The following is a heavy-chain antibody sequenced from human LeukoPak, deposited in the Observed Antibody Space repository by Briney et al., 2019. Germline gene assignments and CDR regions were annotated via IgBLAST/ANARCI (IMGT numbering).Heavy chain of an antibody. J-gene: IGHJ4*02. Sequence: ASVTVSCKPSGEPFRSSAMNWVRQAPGQGLEWMGWISAYNGNTNYAQKLQGRVTMTTDTSTSTAYMELRSLRSDDTAVYYCARDLGYCSGGSCYYRGYFDYWGQGTLVTVSS. D-gene: IGHD2-15*01. V-gene: IGHV1-18*01. CDR3: ARDLGYCSGGSCYYRGYFDY. CDR1: GEPFRSSA. CDR2: ISAYNGNT.